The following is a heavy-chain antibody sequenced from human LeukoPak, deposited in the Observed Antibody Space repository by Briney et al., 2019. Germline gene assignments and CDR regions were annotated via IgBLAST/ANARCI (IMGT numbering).Heavy chain of an antibody. Sequence: PSETLSLTCTVSGGSISSYYWTWIRQPPGKAQEWIGYIYYSGSTNYNPSLKSRATISVDRSKTQFFLKLRSVAAADTAVYYCARLSNYDILTGNSWFDSWGQGTLVTVSS. CDR2: IYYSGST. CDR3: ARLSNYDILTGNSWFDS. V-gene: IGHV4-59*08. J-gene: IGHJ5*01. D-gene: IGHD3-9*01. CDR1: GGSISSYY.